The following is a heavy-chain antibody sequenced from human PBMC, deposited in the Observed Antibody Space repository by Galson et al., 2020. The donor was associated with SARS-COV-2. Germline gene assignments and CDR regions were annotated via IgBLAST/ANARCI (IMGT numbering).Heavy chain of an antibody. CDR3: FVDSSGDWSCAFGM. CDR2: ISWNSGMI. J-gene: IGHJ3*02. CDR1: GFTFDDYA. V-gene: IGHV3-9*01. Sequence: GGSLRLSCATSGFTFDDYAKNWVRQAPGKGLEWVSGISWNSGMITYADSVKGRFIISRDNAKNSLYLQMNNLRTEDTALYYCFVDSSGDWSCAFGMWGRGTMVAVSS. D-gene: IGHD3-22*01.